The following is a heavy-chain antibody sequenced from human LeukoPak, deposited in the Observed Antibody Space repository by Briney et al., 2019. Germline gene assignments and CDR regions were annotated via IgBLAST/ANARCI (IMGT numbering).Heavy chain of an antibody. J-gene: IGHJ3*02. D-gene: IGHD6-19*01. CDR1: GFTFSSYD. CDR2: IGTAGDT. Sequence: GGSLRLSCAASGFTFSSYDMHWVRQATGKGLEWVSAIGTAGDTYYPGSVKGRFTISREDAKNSLYLQMNSLRAGDTAVYYCARGIGSGWYFGAFDIWGQGTMVTVSS. V-gene: IGHV3-13*04. CDR3: ARGIGSGWYFGAFDI.